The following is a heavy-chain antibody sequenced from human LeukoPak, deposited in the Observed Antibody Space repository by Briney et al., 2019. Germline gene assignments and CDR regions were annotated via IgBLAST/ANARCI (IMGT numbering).Heavy chain of an antibody. V-gene: IGHV4-4*07. CDR3: AGTMESGSFSTFEY. Sequence: SETLFLTCTVSGGSMSSYYWSWIRQPAGKGLEWIGHIYTSGSTNYSPSLKSRVTISVDTSKNQFSLKLTSVTAADTAVYYCAGTMESGSFSTFEYWGQGTLVTVSS. CDR2: IYTSGST. CDR1: GGSMSSYY. J-gene: IGHJ4*02. D-gene: IGHD1-26*01.